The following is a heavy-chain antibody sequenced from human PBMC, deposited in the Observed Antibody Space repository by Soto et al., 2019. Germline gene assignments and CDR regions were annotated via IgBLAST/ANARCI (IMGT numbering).Heavy chain of an antibody. CDR1: GFTFEDYT. V-gene: IGHV3-43*01. J-gene: IGHJ6*02. CDR3: AKLSHDYGAYHQYGMDV. CDR2: ITWDGGSR. Sequence: DVQLVESGGVVERPGGYLRLSCAASGFTFEDYTMHWVRQAPGKGLEWVALITWDGGSRYYADSVKGRFTISRDNSANSLFLHMNSLRPEDTALYYCAKLSHDYGAYHQYGMDVWGRGTTVTVSS. D-gene: IGHD4-17*01.